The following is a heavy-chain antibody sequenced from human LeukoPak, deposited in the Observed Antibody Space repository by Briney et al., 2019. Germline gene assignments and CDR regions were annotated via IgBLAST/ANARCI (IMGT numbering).Heavy chain of an antibody. D-gene: IGHD5-18*01. CDR3: ARGRSYGFDFDS. J-gene: IGHJ4*02. V-gene: IGHV4-61*01. CDR1: GYSISIAYY. Sequence: SETLSLTCAVSGYSISIAYYWGWIRQPPGKGLEWIGYKYYSGSTRYNSSLRSRLTISLDSSKNQFSLRLTSVTAADTAVYYCARGRSYGFDFDSWGPGTLVIVSS. CDR2: KYYSGST.